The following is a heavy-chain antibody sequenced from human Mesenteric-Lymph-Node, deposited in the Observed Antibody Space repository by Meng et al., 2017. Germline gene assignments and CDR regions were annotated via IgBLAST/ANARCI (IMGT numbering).Heavy chain of an antibody. D-gene: IGHD5-12*01. V-gene: IGHV4-38-2*01. CDR2: IYYSGST. CDR3: ARVLEKVGDGNNWFDP. CDR1: GFTFSDYS. Sequence: GSLRLSCAASGFTFSDYSMHWVRQAPGKGLEWIGSIYYSGSTYYNPSLKSRVTISVDTSKNQFSLKLSSVTAADTAVYYCARVLEKVGDGNNWFDPWGQGTLVTVSS. J-gene: IGHJ5*02.